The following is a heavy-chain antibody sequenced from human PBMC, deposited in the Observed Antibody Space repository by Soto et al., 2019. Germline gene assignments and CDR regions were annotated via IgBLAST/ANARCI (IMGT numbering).Heavy chain of an antibody. V-gene: IGHV2-5*02. CDR2: IYWDDDK. CDR1: GFSLSTSGVG. J-gene: IGHJ4*02. CDR3: AHSLIPNWGSRGAFDY. Sequence: QITLKESGPTLVKPTQTLTLTCTFYGFSLSTSGVGVGCIRQPPGKALEWLALIYWDDDKRYSPSLKSRLTITKYTSKNQVVLTMTNMDPVDTATYYCAHSLIPNWGSRGAFDYWGQGTLVTVSS. D-gene: IGHD7-27*01.